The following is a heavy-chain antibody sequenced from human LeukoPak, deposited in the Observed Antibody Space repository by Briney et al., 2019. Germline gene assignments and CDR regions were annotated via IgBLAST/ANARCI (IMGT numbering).Heavy chain of an antibody. J-gene: IGHJ4*02. CDR1: EFTFGNYG. CDR3: ARNPAKVFPAVY. Sequence: GGPLRPPCPASEFTFGNYGMSWFRQAPGKGLEGVANIDQDGSVKYYLDSVKGRFTISRDNAKNSLSLQMNNLRAEDTAVYYCARNPAKVFPAVYWGQGTLVTVSS. D-gene: IGHD2-2*01. CDR2: IDQDGSVK. V-gene: IGHV3-7*01.